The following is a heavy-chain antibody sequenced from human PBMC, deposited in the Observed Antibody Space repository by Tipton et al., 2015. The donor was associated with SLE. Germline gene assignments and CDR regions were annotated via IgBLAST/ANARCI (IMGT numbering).Heavy chain of an antibody. J-gene: IGHJ6*03. Sequence: LRLSCTVSGGSISTYYWSWIRQPPGKGLEWIGYIYYSGSTNYNPSLKSRVTISVDTSKNQFSLKLSSVTAADTAVYYCARDLRSGGYYDYYYMDVWGKGTPVTVSS. D-gene: IGHD1-14*01. V-gene: IGHV4-59*01. CDR1: GGSISTYY. CDR3: ARDLRSGGYYDYYYMDV. CDR2: IYYSGST.